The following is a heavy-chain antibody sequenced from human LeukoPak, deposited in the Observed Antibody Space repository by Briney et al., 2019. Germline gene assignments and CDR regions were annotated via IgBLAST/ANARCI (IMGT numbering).Heavy chain of an antibody. D-gene: IGHD2-21*02. CDR2: ISAYNGNT. CDR1: GYTFTSYG. CDR3: ARDILGDSEWFYAFDI. J-gene: IGHJ3*02. Sequence: ASVKVSCKASGYTFTSYGISWVRQAPGQGLEWMGWISAYNGNTNYAQKLQGRVTMTTDTSTSTAYMELRSLRSDDTAVYYCARDILGDSEWFYAFDIWGQGTMVTVSS. V-gene: IGHV1-18*01.